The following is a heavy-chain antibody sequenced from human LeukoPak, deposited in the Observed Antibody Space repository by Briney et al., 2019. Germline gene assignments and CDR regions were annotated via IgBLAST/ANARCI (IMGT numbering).Heavy chain of an antibody. Sequence: KPSETLSLTCTVSGGSISSYYWSWIRQPPGKGLEWIGYIYYSGSTNYNPSLKSRVTISVDTSKNQFSLKLSSVTAADTAVYYCAREGQLWFGANMNYFDYWGQGTLVTVSS. CDR3: AREGQLWFGANMNYFDY. J-gene: IGHJ4*02. CDR2: IYYSGST. D-gene: IGHD3-10*01. CDR1: GGSISSYY. V-gene: IGHV4-59*01.